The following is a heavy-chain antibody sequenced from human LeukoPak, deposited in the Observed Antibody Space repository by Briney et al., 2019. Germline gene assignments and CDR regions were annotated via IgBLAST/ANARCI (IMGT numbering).Heavy chain of an antibody. V-gene: IGHV4-34*01. D-gene: IGHD3-9*01. J-gene: IGHJ4*02. CDR2: INHSGST. Sequence: SETLSLTCTVSGGSISSYYWSWIRQPPGKGLEWIGEINHSGSTNYNPSLKSRVTISVDTSKNQFSLKLSSVTAADTAVYYCARGRPRLSYYDILTGYPYYFDYWGQGTLVTVSS. CDR1: GGSISSYY. CDR3: ARGRPRLSYYDILTGYPYYFDY.